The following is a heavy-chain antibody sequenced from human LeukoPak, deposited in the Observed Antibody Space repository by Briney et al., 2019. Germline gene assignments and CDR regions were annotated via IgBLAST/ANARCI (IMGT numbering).Heavy chain of an antibody. CDR3: ARESTRMTLYDSSGY. CDR2: IYYSGST. D-gene: IGHD3-22*01. CDR1: GGSISSGDYS. Sequence: SETLSLXCTVSGGSISSGDYSWSWSRQPPGKGPEWIGYIYYSGSTYYNPSLKSRVTISVDTSKNQFSLKLSSVTAADTAVYYCARESTRMTLYDSSGYWGQGTLVTVSS. V-gene: IGHV4-30-4*08. J-gene: IGHJ4*02.